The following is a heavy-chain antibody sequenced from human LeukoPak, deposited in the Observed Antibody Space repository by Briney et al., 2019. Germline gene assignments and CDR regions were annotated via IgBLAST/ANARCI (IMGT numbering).Heavy chain of an antibody. CDR3: ARGGYDSSGYYF. D-gene: IGHD3-22*01. CDR1: GYTFTNYG. CDR2: MNPNSGNT. Sequence: ASVKVSCKASGYTFTNYGISWVRQAPGQGLEWMGWMNPNSGNTGYAQKFQGRVTMTRNTSISTAYMELSSLRSEDTAVYYCARGGYDSSGYYFGGQGTLVTVSS. V-gene: IGHV1-8*02. J-gene: IGHJ4*01.